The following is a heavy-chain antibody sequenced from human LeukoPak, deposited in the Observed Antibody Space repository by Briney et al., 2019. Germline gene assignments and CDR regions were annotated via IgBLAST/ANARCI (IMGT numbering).Heavy chain of an antibody. J-gene: IGHJ6*02. CDR3: ARKALYPYYYGMDV. V-gene: IGHV1-18*01. CDR2: ISAYNGNT. CDR1: GYTFTSYG. Sequence: ASVKVSCKASGYTFTSYGISWARQAPGQGLEWMGWISAYNGNTNYAQKLQGRVTMTTDTSTSTAYMELRSLRSDDTAVYYCARKALYPYYYGMDVWGQGTTVTVSS. D-gene: IGHD2-2*02.